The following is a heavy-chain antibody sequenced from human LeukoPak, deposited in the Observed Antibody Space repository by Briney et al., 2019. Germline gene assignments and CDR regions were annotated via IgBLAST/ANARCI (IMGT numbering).Heavy chain of an antibody. J-gene: IGHJ5*02. CDR1: GVSLSTSGMW. CDR3: WMVRGVTGPFDP. CDR2: IDWDDGK. V-gene: IGHV2-70*01. Sequence: SGPALLKPTQTLTLTCTFSGVSLSTSGMWVSWIRQPPGKALGWLALIDWDDGKYYSTSLKTRLTISNNTTNNHAVLTMTNMDPVDTATYYCWMVRGVTGPFDPWGQGTLVTVSS. D-gene: IGHD3-10*01.